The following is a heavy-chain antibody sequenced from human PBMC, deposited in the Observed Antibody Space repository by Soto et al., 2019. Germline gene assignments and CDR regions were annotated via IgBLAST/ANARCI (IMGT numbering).Heavy chain of an antibody. V-gene: IGHV4-4*02. J-gene: IGHJ6*02. CDR2: IYHSGST. CDR3: ARDRRNGMDV. Sequence: QVQLQESGPGLVKPSGTLSLTCDVSGGSISSSNWWSWVRQPPGKGPEWIGEIYHSGSTNSNPSLRSRLTMSVDKSKNQFSLQLSSVTGADTAVYFCARDRRNGMDVWGQGTTVTVSS. CDR1: GGSISSSNW.